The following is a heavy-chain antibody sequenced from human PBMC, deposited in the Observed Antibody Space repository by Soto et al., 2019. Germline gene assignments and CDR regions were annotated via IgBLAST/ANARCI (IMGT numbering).Heavy chain of an antibody. Sequence: PGGSLRLSCAASGFTFSSYGMHWVRQAPGKGLEWVAVIWYDGSNKYYADSVKGRFTISRDNSKNTLYLQMNSLRAEDTAVYYCARGRYFDWLLWEGMDVWGQGTTVTVSS. CDR2: IWYDGSNK. CDR3: ARGRYFDWLLWEGMDV. V-gene: IGHV3-33*01. CDR1: GFTFSSYG. D-gene: IGHD3-9*01. J-gene: IGHJ6*02.